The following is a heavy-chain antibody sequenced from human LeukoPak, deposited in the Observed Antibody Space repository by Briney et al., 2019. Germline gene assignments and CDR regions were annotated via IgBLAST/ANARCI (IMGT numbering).Heavy chain of an antibody. D-gene: IGHD6-13*01. CDR1: GYTFTSYD. Sequence: ASVKVSCKASGYTFTSYDINWVRQATGQGLEWMGWMNPNSGNTGYAQKFQGRATMTRNTSISTAYMELSSLRSEDTAVYYCAREVAAAGIPFWGQGTLVTVSS. J-gene: IGHJ4*02. CDR2: MNPNSGNT. CDR3: AREVAAAGIPF. V-gene: IGHV1-8*01.